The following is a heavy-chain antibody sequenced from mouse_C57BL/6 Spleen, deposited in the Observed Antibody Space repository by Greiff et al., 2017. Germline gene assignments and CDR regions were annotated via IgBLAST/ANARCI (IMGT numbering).Heavy chain of an antibody. V-gene: IGHV1-47*01. CDR1: GYTFTTSP. CDR2: FHPYNEDT. D-gene: IGHD2-4*01. J-gene: IGHJ1*03. Sequence: QVQLKESGAELVKPGASVKMSCKASGYTFTTSPIEWMKQNHGKSLEWIGNFHPYNEDTKYNEKFKGKATLTVEKSSSTVYLELSRLTSDDSAVYYGARGDYDYDEDWYYDVWGTGTTVTVSS. CDR3: ARGDYDYDEDWYYDV.